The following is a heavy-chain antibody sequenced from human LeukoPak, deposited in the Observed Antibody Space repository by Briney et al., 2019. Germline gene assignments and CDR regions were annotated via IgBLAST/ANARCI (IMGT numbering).Heavy chain of an antibody. CDR1: GGSFSVYY. CDR2: INHSGST. Sequence: SETLSLTCAVYGGSFSVYYWSWIRQPPGKGLEWIGEINHSGSTNYNPSLKSRVTISVDTSKNQFSLKLSSVTAADTAVYYCARSEYSSSSEYDYWGQGTLVTVSS. D-gene: IGHD6-6*01. J-gene: IGHJ4*02. CDR3: ARSEYSSSSEYDY. V-gene: IGHV4-34*01.